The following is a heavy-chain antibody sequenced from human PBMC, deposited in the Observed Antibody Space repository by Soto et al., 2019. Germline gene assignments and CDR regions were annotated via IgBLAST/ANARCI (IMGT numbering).Heavy chain of an antibody. CDR3: APIVRSEYSSSSALDY. V-gene: IGHV2-26*01. D-gene: IGHD6-6*01. CDR2: IFSNDEK. Sequence: GSGPTLVNPTETLTLTCTVSGFSLSNARMGVSWIRQPPGKALEWLAHIFSNDEKSYSTSLKSRLTISKDTSKSQVVLTMTNMDPVDTATYYCAPIVRSEYSSSSALDYWGQGTLVTVSS. CDR1: GFSLSNARMG. J-gene: IGHJ4*02.